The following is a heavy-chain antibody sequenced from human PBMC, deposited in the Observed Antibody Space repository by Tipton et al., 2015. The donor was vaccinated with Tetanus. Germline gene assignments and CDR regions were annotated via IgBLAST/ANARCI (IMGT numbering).Heavy chain of an antibody. J-gene: IGHJ4*02. CDR2: IYYSVST. V-gene: IGHV4-31*03. CDR1: GGSISSGGYY. Sequence: TLSLTCTVSGGSISSGGYYWTWIRQHPGKGLEWIGDIYYSVSTYYNPSLKSRDSISVDTSNNQFSVNLNSVTAADAAVYYCARDQARGVRGWNYFDYWGQGALVTVSS. CDR3: ARDQARGVRGWNYFDY. D-gene: IGHD3-10*01.